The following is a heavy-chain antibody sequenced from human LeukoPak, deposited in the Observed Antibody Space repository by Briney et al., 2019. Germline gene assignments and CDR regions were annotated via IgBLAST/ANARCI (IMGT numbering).Heavy chain of an antibody. CDR3: ARSERYNSGWYFSFDY. Sequence: SETLSLTCTVSVGSISTYYWSWIRQPPGKGLEWIGYIYYSGSTNYNPSLKSQVTISVDTSKNQFSLNLSSVTAADTAVYYCARSERYNSGWYFSFDYWGQGTLVTVSS. J-gene: IGHJ4*02. V-gene: IGHV4-59*01. CDR2: IYYSGST. D-gene: IGHD6-19*01. CDR1: VGSISTYY.